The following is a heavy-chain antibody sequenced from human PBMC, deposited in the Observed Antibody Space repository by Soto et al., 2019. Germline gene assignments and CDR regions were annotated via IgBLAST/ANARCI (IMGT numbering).Heavy chain of an antibody. CDR2: INHSGST. V-gene: IGHV4-34*01. J-gene: IGHJ4*02. CDR3: ARGRVPGSGAYY. CDR1: SGSFSDYY. D-gene: IGHD3-10*01. Sequence: QVQLQQWGAGLLKPSETLSLTCAVYSGSFSDYYWTWIRQPPGKGLEWLGEINHSGSTNSNPSLKMRXXIXVXXSKNQFSLKLNSVTAADTAVYFCARGRVPGSGAYYWGQGTLVTVSS.